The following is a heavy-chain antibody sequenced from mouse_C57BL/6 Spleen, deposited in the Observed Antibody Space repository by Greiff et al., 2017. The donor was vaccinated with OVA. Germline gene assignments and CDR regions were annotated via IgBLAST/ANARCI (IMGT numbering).Heavy chain of an antibody. V-gene: IGHV1-69*01. D-gene: IGHD1-1*01. J-gene: IGHJ4*01. Sequence: QVQLQQPGAELVMPGASVKLSCKASGYTFTSYWMHWVQQRPGQGLEWIGELDPSDSYTNYNQKFTGKSTLTVDKSSSTAYMQLSRLTSEDSAVYYCARRGNYGCAMDYWGQGTSVTVSS. CDR3: ARRGNYGCAMDY. CDR2: LDPSDSYT. CDR1: GYTFTSYW.